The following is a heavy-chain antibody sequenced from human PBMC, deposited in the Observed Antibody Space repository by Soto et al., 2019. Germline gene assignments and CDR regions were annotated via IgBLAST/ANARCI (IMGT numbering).Heavy chain of an antibody. Sequence: PGGSLRLSCAASGFSFGGYAMHWVRQAPGKGLEWVAVISYDGSNKYYADSVKGRFTISRDNSKNTLYLQMNSLRAEDTAVYYCASHSSGWLVRNGMDVWGQGTTVTVSS. CDR3: ASHSSGWLVRNGMDV. D-gene: IGHD6-19*01. CDR1: GFSFGGYA. CDR2: ISYDGSNK. V-gene: IGHV3-30-3*01. J-gene: IGHJ6*02.